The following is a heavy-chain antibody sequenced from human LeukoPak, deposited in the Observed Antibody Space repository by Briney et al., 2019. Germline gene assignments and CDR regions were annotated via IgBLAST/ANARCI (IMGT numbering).Heavy chain of an antibody. CDR1: GFIFSNYW. Sequence: GGSLRLSCAASGFIFSNYWMSWVRRAPGKGLEWVANIKQDGSAKYYVDSVKGRFTISRDNSKNTLYLQMNSLRAEDTAVYYCAKAGYSGYDADFDYWGQGALVTVSS. CDR3: AKAGYSGYDADFDY. D-gene: IGHD5-12*01. V-gene: IGHV3-7*03. CDR2: IKQDGSAK. J-gene: IGHJ4*02.